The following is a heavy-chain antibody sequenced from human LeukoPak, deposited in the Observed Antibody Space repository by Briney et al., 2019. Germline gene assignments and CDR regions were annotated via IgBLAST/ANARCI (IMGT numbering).Heavy chain of an antibody. CDR1: GGSISSYY. V-gene: IGHV4-59*08. J-gene: IGHJ4*02. CDR3: ARQDYHGSGNDY. CDR2: VYYSGST. Sequence: SETLSLTCTVSGGSISSYYWSWIRQPPGKGLEWIGYVYYSGSTNYNPSLKSRVTISVDTSKNQFSLKLSSVTAADTAVYYCARQDYHGSGNDYWGQGTLVTVSS. D-gene: IGHD3-10*01.